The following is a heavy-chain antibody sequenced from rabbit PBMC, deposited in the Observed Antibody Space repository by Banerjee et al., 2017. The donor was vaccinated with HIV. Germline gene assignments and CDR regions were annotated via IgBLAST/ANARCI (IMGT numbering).Heavy chain of an antibody. CDR1: GFDFSSYF. J-gene: IGHJ4*01. CDR2: IYTGSSGTT. V-gene: IGHV1S45*01. Sequence: QEHLKESGGGLVQPGGSLTLSCKASGFDFSSYFMSWVRQAPGKGLEWIGCIYTGSSGTTSYASWAKGRFTISKTSSTTVTLQMTSLTAADTATYFCARDNYDDYGDYDLWGPGTLVTVS. CDR3: ARDNYDDYGDYDL. D-gene: IGHD2-1*01.